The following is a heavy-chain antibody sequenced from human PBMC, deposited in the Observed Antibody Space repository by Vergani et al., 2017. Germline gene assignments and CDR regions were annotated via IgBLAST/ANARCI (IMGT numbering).Heavy chain of an antibody. CDR2: IYYSGST. Sequence: QVQLQESGPGLVKPSETLSLTCTVSGGSISSYYWSWIRQPPGKGLEWIGYIYYSGSTNYNPSLKSRVTISVDTSKNQFSLKLSSVTAAETAVYYCARFPNYYGSGMDVWGQGTTVTVSS. V-gene: IGHV4-59*01. D-gene: IGHD3-10*01. J-gene: IGHJ6*02. CDR1: GGSISSYY. CDR3: ARFPNYYGSGMDV.